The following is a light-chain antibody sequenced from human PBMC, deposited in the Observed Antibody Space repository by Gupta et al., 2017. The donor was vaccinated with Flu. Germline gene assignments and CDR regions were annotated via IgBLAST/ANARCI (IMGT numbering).Light chain of an antibody. CDR3: AALDDSLNGPV. CDR1: SSNIGSNS. V-gene: IGLV1-44*01. Sequence: QSVLTQPPSASGTPGQRVTISCSGSSSNIGSNSVNWYQQFPRTAPRLLIYNNNRRPSGVPDRFSGSKSGTSASLAIRGLQSEDEADYYCAALDDSLNGPVFGGGTRVTVL. J-gene: IGLJ2*01. CDR2: NNN.